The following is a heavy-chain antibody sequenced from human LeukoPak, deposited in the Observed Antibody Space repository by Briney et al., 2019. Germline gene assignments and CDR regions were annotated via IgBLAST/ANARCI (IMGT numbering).Heavy chain of an antibody. J-gene: IGHJ5*02. Sequence: PGGSLRLSCVASGITFSNYAVSWVRQAPEKGLDWVSVISGSAHKIRYADSVKGRFTISRDNVKNSLYLQMNSLTAEDTAMYYCARDVGYRSWFDPWGQGTLVTVSS. CDR3: ARDVGYRSWFDP. CDR1: GITFSNYA. CDR2: ISGSAHKI. D-gene: IGHD5-18*01. V-gene: IGHV3-23*01.